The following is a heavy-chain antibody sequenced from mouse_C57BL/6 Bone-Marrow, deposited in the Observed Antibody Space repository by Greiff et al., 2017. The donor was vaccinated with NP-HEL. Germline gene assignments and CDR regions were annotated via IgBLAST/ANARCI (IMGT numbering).Heavy chain of an antibody. CDR2: ILPGSGST. D-gene: IGHD3-2*02. CDR1: GYTFTGYW. V-gene: IGHV1-9*01. J-gene: IGHJ4*01. Sequence: QVQLQQSGAELMKPGASVKLSCKATGYTFTGYWIEWVKQRPGHGLEWIGEILPGSGSTNYNEKFKGKATFTADTSSNTAYMQLSSLTTEDSAIYYCALDSSGYVGPYYYAMDYWGQGTSVTVSS. CDR3: ALDSSGYVGPYYYAMDY.